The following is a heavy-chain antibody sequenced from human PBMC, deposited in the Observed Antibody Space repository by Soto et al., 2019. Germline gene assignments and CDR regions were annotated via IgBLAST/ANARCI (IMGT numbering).Heavy chain of an antibody. D-gene: IGHD3-22*01. V-gene: IGHV4-30-2*01. CDR2: IYHSGST. CDR3: ATPGSGYFVN. Sequence: TSETLSLTCAVSGGSISSGGYSWSWIRQPPGKGLEWIGYIYHSGSTYYNPSLKSRVTILVDRSKNQFSLKLSSVTAEDTAVYYCATPGSGYFVNWGQGTLVTVSS. CDR1: GGSISSGGYS. J-gene: IGHJ4*02.